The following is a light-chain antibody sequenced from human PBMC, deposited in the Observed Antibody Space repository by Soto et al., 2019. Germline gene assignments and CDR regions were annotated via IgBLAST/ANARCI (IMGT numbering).Light chain of an antibody. Sequence: IVMTQSPATLSVSPGERATLSSMASQSVGTSLAWYQHRPGQAPRLLIHGASTRATGIPARFSGSGSGTEFTLTISKLQSEDLAVYYCRQYNNWPPWTFGQGTKVEIK. CDR3: RQYNNWPPWT. CDR1: QSVGTS. V-gene: IGKV3-15*01. J-gene: IGKJ1*01. CDR2: GAS.